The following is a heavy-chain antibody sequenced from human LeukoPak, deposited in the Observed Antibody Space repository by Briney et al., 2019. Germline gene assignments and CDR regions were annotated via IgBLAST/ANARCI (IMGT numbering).Heavy chain of an antibody. Sequence: SETLSLTCTVSGGSISSYYWGWIRQPPGKGLEWIGSIYYSGSTYYNPSLKTRVTISVDTSKNQFSLKLSSVTAADTAVYYCARSSYYYGSGSYEMDWFDPWGQGTLVTVSS. D-gene: IGHD3-10*01. CDR3: ARSSYYYGSGSYEMDWFDP. J-gene: IGHJ5*02. CDR2: IYYSGST. V-gene: IGHV4-39*01. CDR1: GGSISSYY.